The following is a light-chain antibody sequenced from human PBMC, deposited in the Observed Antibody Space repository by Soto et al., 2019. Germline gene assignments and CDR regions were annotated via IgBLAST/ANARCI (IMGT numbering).Light chain of an antibody. CDR2: GAS. CDR1: QSVSTY. J-gene: IGKJ2*01. CDR3: QQYGSSPHT. Sequence: EIVLTQSPGTLSLSPGERATLSCTASQSVSTYLAWYQQKPGQAPRLLIYGASSRATGIPDRFSGSGSGTDFTLSISRLEPEDFAVYYCQQYGSSPHTFGRGTKLESK. V-gene: IGKV3-20*01.